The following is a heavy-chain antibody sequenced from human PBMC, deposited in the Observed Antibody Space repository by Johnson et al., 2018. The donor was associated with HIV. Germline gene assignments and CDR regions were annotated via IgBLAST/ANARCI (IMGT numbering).Heavy chain of an antibody. CDR3: AKVRSSSWYDAFDI. Sequence: QVQLVESGGGVVQPGRSLRLSCAASGFTFSSYAMHWVRQAPGKGLEWVAVISYDGSNKYYADSVKGRFTFPRDNSKNTLYLQMNSRRIEDTAVYYCAKVRSSSWYDAFDIWGQGTMVTVSS. CDR1: GFTFSSYA. V-gene: IGHV3-30-3*01. D-gene: IGHD6-13*01. CDR2: ISYDGSNK. J-gene: IGHJ3*02.